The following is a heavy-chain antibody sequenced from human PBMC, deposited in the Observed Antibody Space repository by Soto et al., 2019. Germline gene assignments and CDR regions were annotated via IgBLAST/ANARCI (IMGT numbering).Heavy chain of an antibody. Sequence: GESLKISCKGSGYSFTSYWIGWVRQMPGKSLEWMGIIYPGDSDTRYSPSFQGQVTISADKSISTAYLQWSSLKASDTAMYYCARRRQYYDILTGYPLYYYYYGMDVWGQGTTVTVSS. CDR3: ARRRQYYDILTGYPLYYYYYGMDV. CDR2: IYPGDSDT. J-gene: IGHJ6*02. V-gene: IGHV5-51*01. D-gene: IGHD3-9*01. CDR1: GYSFTSYW.